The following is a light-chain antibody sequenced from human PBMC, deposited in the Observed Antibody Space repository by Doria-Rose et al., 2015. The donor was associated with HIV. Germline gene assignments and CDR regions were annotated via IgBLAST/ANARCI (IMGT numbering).Light chain of an antibody. CDR2: GAS. CDR3: QQCNDVPRT. Sequence: YQQKAGKAPKVLTHGASNLQTGVPSRFSGGGSGIDFTLNIDSLQPEDAATYYCQQCNDVPRTFGPGTKVDIK. V-gene: IGKV1-33*01. J-gene: IGKJ3*01.